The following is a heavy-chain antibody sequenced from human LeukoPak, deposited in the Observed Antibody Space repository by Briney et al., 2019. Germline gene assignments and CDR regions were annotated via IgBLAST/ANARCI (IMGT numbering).Heavy chain of an antibody. D-gene: IGHD5-18*01. CDR3: AALDSARTPLPD. V-gene: IGHV3-7*01. CDR1: GFTFESQW. J-gene: IGHJ4*02. CDR2: IKADGRGI. Sequence: GRSLRLSCAASGFTFESQWMSWVCQAPGKELEWVANIKADGRGIYYVDSVRGRFTISRDNAKKSLYLQMNSLTAEDSAVYYCAALDSARTPLPDWGPGTLVTVSS.